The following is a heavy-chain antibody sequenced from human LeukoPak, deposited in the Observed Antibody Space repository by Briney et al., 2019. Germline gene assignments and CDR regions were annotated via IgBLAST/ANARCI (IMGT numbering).Heavy chain of an antibody. J-gene: IGHJ4*02. D-gene: IGHD3-9*01. CDR2: IYYSGST. V-gene: IGHV4-39*01. CDR1: GGSISSSSYY. Sequence: PSETLSLTCTVSGGSISSSSYYWGWIRQPPGKGLEWIGSIYYSGSTYYNPSLKSRVIISVDTSKNQFSLKLSSVTAADTAVYYCARHQAGPRLRYFDWLLTTFDYWGQGTLVTVSS. CDR3: ARHQAGPRLRYFDWLLTTFDY.